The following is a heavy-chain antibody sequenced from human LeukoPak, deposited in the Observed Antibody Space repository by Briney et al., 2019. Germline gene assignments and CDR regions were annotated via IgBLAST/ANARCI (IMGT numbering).Heavy chain of an antibody. V-gene: IGHV3-21*01. J-gene: IGHJ1*01. CDR3: ARGYDSSRC. Sequence: GGSLRLSCPASGFTLPPYPKNEARQAPGKGLEWVSSISSGSGYIYYADSVKGRFTISRDNAKNSLYLQMNSLRAEDTAVYYCARGYDSSRCWGQGTLVTVSS. CDR2: ISSGSGYI. D-gene: IGHD3-22*01. CDR1: GFTLPPYP.